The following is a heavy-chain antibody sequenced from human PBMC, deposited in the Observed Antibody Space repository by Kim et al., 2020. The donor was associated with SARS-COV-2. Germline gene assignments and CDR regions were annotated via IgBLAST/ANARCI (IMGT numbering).Heavy chain of an antibody. V-gene: IGHV4-39*01. Sequence: QSLKSRVTISVDTSKTQFSLKLTSVTATDTGVYYCARRAYSSSTTFFFDYWGQGTLVTVSS. D-gene: IGHD6-6*01. CDR3: ARRAYSSSTTFFFDY. J-gene: IGHJ4*02.